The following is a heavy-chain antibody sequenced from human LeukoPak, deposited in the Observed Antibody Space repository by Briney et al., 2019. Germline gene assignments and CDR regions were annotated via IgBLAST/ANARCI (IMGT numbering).Heavy chain of an antibody. J-gene: IGHJ6*02. Sequence: GGSLRLSCAASGFTFSSYWMPWVRHAPGKGLVGVSRINSDGSSTNYADSVKGRFTISRDNGKNTLYLQMNSLRAEDTAVYYCARDPGAGSVYYYDYGTDVWGQGTTVTVSS. D-gene: IGHD6-19*01. CDR2: INSDGSST. CDR3: ARDPGAGSVYYYDYGTDV. CDR1: GFTFSSYW. V-gene: IGHV3-74*01.